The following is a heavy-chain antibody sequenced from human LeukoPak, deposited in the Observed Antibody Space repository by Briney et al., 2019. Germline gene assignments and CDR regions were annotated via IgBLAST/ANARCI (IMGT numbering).Heavy chain of an antibody. CDR2: VDPRSGIT. Sequence: GASVKVSCRASGYTFTDYYIHWVRRAPGQGLECMGWVDPRSGITKCTQKFQGRVTMTRDTSINTVYVDLSGLTFDDTAVYYCSTDNYGMLDYWGQGTLVTVSS. J-gene: IGHJ4*02. D-gene: IGHD3-9*01. CDR1: GYTFTDYY. CDR3: STDNYGMLDY. V-gene: IGHV1-2*02.